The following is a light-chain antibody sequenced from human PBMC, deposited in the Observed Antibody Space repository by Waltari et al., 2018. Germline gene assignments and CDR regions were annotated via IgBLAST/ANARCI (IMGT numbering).Light chain of an antibody. Sequence: TCQASQDIANYLGWYQKKPGKAPKLLIYDALTLATGVPSRFSGRGSGTDFTLIITGLQPEDVATYYCQQYDHMPITFGQGTRAEIE. J-gene: IGKJ5*01. CDR2: DAL. V-gene: IGKV1-33*01. CDR3: QQYDHMPIT. CDR1: QDIANY.